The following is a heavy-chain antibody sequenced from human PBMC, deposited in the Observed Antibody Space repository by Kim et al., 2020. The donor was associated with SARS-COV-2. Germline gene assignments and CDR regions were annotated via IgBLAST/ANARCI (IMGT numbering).Heavy chain of an antibody. Sequence: SETLSLTCTVSGGSISSSSYYWGWIRQPPGKGLEWIGSIYYSGSTYYNPSLKSRVTISVDTSKNQFSLKLSSVTAADTAVYYCARHVGQPPHLEHFDPWGQGTLVTVSS. CDR3: ARHVGQPPHLEHFDP. CDR1: GGSISSSSYY. CDR2: IYYSGST. D-gene: IGHD3-3*01. J-gene: IGHJ5*02. V-gene: IGHV4-39*01.